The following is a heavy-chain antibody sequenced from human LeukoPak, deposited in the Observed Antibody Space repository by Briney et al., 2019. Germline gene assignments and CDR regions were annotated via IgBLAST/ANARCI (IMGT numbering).Heavy chain of an antibody. J-gene: IGHJ5*02. V-gene: IGHV3-23*01. Sequence: GGSLRLSCAASGFTFSSYAMSWVRQAPGKGLEWVSAISGSGGSTYYADSVKGRFTISRDNSKNTLYLQMNSLRAEDTAVYYCAKGAYRRYYDFWSGYLYWFDPWGQGTLVTVSS. CDR1: GFTFSSYA. CDR3: AKGAYRRYYDFWSGYLYWFDP. D-gene: IGHD3-3*01. CDR2: ISGSGGST.